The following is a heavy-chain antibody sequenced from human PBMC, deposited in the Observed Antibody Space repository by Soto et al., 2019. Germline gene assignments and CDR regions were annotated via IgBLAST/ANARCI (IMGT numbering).Heavy chain of an antibody. Sequence: PGGSLRLSCAASGFTVSSNYMSWVRQAPGKGLEWVSVIYSGGSTYYADSVKGRFTISRDNSKNTLYLQMNSLRAEDSAVYYCAREVLWFGEFLAGMDVWGHGTTVTVS. J-gene: IGHJ6*02. CDR3: AREVLWFGEFLAGMDV. D-gene: IGHD3-10*01. V-gene: IGHV3-53*01. CDR2: IYSGGST. CDR1: GFTVSSNY.